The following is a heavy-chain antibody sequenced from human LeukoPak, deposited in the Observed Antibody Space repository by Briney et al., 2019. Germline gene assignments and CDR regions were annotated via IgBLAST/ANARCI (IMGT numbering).Heavy chain of an antibody. CDR2: ISYDGNNK. Sequence: PGGSLRLSCAASGFAFSSYAMHWVRQAPGKGLEWVAVISYDGNNKYYADSVKGRFTISRDNSKNTLYLQMNSLRAEDTAVYYCASPRGGYSYGYRFDYWGQGTLVTVSS. CDR3: ASPRGGYSYGYRFDY. CDR1: GFAFSSYA. D-gene: IGHD5-18*01. J-gene: IGHJ4*02. V-gene: IGHV3-30*04.